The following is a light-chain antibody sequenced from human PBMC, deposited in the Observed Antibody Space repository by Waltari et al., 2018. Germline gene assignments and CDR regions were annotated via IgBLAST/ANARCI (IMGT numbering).Light chain of an antibody. CDR3: AVWDDSRNDLV. V-gene: IGLV1-44*01. CDR1: PPHAGTKP. J-gene: IGLJ2*01. CDR2: IDN. Sequence: QSVVPQPPPPSGTPGQRVTTPCSGGPPHAGTKPVNRYPPLPGAAPHLLLHIDNQRPSGVPDRFSGSKSGTSASLAISGLQSEDEADYYCAVWDDSRNDLVFGGGTKLTVL.